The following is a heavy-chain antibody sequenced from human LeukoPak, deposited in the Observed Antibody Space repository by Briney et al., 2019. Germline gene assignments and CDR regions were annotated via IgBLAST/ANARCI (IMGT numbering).Heavy chain of an antibody. D-gene: IGHD4-17*01. CDR1: GYTFTSYD. V-gene: IGHV1-8*01. CDR2: MNPNSGNT. CDR3: ASPTVTTIAFGI. J-gene: IGHJ3*02. Sequence: ASVKVSCKASGYTFTSYDINWVRQATGQGLEWMGWMNPNSGNTGYAQKFQGRVTMTRNTSISTAYMELSSLRSEDTAVYYCASPTVTTIAFGIWGQGTMVTVSS.